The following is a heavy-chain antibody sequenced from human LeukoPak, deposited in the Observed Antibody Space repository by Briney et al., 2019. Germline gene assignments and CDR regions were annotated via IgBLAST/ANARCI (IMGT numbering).Heavy chain of an antibody. V-gene: IGHV5-51*01. CDR2: IYPGDSDT. Sequence: GESLKISCKGSGYSFTSYWIGWVRPMPGKGLEWMGIIYPGDSDTRYSPSFQGQVTISADKSISTAYLQWSSLKASDTAMYYCARSSDDYGYYYYMDVWGKGTTVTVSS. D-gene: IGHD4-17*01. CDR1: GYSFTSYW. CDR3: ARSSDDYGYYYYMDV. J-gene: IGHJ6*03.